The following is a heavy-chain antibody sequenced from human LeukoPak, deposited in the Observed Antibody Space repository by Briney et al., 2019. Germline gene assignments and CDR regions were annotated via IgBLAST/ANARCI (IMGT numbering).Heavy chain of an antibody. CDR3: AREAGYNFDFDY. CDR2: IIPILGIA. J-gene: IGHJ4*02. CDR1: GGTFSSYA. Sequence: SVKVSCKASGGTFSSYAISWVRQAPGQGLEWMGRIIPILGIANYAQKFQGRVTITADKSTSTAYMELSSLRSEDTAVYYCAREAGYNFDFDYWGQGTLVTVSS. V-gene: IGHV1-69*04. D-gene: IGHD5-24*01.